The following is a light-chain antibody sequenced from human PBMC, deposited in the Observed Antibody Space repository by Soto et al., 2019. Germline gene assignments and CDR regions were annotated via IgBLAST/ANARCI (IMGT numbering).Light chain of an antibody. CDR2: GNS. CDR3: QSYDSVLSASV. CDR1: SSNIGAGYD. J-gene: IGLJ3*02. V-gene: IGLV1-40*01. Sequence: QSVLTQPPSVSGAPGQRVTISCTGSSSNIGAGYDVHWYQQLPGTAPKLLIYGNSNRPSGVPDRFSGSKSGTSASLAITGLQAEDEATYYCQSYDSVLSASVFGGGTKLTVL.